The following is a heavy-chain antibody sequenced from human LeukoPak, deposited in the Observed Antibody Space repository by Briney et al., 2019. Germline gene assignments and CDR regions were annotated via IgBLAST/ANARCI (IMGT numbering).Heavy chain of an antibody. CDR2: IYYSGST. D-gene: IGHD3-22*01. V-gene: IGHV4-39*01. CDR1: GGSISSSSYY. Sequence: PSETLSLTCTVSGGSISSSSYYWGWIRQPPGKGLEWIGSIYYSGSTYYNPSLKSRVTISVDTSKNQFSLKLSSVTAADTAVYYCARQNYYDSSGYPHYYYYYYMDVWGKGTTVTISS. CDR3: ARQNYYDSSGYPHYYYYYYMDV. J-gene: IGHJ6*03.